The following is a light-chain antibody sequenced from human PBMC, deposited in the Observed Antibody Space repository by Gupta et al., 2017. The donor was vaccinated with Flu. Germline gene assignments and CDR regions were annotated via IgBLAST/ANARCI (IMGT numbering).Light chain of an antibody. CDR2: DVS. Sequence: SVTISCIGSTTDIGTYDHVAWYQQYPGKAPKLIIFDVSHRPAGISGRFSGSKSGTTASLTISGLQPEDEADYYCQSFASNSEYLFGTGTQVTVL. V-gene: IGLV2-14*03. CDR3: QSFASNSEYL. J-gene: IGLJ1*01. CDR1: TTDIGTYDH.